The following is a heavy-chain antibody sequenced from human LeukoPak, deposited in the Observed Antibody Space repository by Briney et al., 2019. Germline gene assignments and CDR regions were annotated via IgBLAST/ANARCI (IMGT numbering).Heavy chain of an antibody. D-gene: IGHD7-27*01. CDR2: IYSGGST. CDR1: GFTVSSNY. CDR3: ARDRLGINYYYGMDV. J-gene: IGHJ6*02. V-gene: IGHV3-66*01. Sequence: GGSLRLSCAASGFTVSSNYMSWVRQAPGKGLEWVSVIYSGGSTYYADSVKGRFTISGDNSKNTLYLQMNSLRAEDTAVYYCARDRLGINYYYGMDVWGQGTTVTVSS.